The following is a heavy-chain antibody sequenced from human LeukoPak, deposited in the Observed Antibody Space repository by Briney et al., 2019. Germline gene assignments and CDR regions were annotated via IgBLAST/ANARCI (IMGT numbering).Heavy chain of an antibody. CDR2: IFGSGGST. J-gene: IGHJ4*02. V-gene: IGHV3-23*01. CDR3: AKTTTGYSSGRFPGWPVDY. CDR1: GFTFSSYA. Sequence: TGGSLRLSCAASGFTFSSYAMYWVHQAPGKGLEWVSGIFGSGGSTHYADSVKGRFTISRDNSKNTVYLQMNSLRAEDTAVYYCAKTTTGYSSGRFPGWPVDYWGQGTLVTVSS. D-gene: IGHD6-19*01.